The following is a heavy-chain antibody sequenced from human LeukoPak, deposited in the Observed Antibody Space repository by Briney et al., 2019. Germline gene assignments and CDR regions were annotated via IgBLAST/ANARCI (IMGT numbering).Heavy chain of an antibody. V-gene: IGHV3-23*01. CDR3: AKATGSGSYYNDFDY. J-gene: IGHJ4*02. CDR2: ISGSGGST. CDR1: GFTVSSNY. Sequence: SGGSLRLSCAASGFTVSSNYMSWVRQAPGKGLEWVSAISGSGGSTYYADSVKGRFTISRDNSKNTLYLQMNSLRAEDTAVYYCAKATGSGSYYNDFDYWGQGTLVTVSS. D-gene: IGHD3-10*01.